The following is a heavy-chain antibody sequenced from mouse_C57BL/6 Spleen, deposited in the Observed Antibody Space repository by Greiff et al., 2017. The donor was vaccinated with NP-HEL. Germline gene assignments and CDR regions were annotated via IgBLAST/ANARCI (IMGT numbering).Heavy chain of an antibody. Sequence: EVQLQQSGPELVKPGASVKIPCKASGYTFTDYNMDWVKQSHGKSLEWIGDINPNNGGTIYNQKFKGKATLTVDKSSSTAYMELRSLTSEDTAVYYCARRGLTGTGWFAYWGQGTLVTVSA. D-gene: IGHD4-1*01. V-gene: IGHV1-18*01. J-gene: IGHJ3*01. CDR2: INPNNGGT. CDR1: GYTFTDYN. CDR3: ARRGLTGTGWFAY.